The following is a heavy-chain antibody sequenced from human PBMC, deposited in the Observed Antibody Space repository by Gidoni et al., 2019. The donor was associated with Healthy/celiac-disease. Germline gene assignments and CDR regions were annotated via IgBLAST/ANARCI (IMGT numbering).Heavy chain of an antibody. CDR1: GYHFTSYY. CDR2: INPSGGST. V-gene: IGHV1-46*01. J-gene: IGHJ5*02. D-gene: IGHD3-9*01. CDR3: ARARGTFDWLFFSGSWFDP. Sequence: QVHLEQFGAEVKKRGAGVRVCCKASGYHFTSYYMHRVGQAPGQGLEWMGIINPSGGSTSYAQKFQGRVTMTRDTSTSTVYIELSSLRSEDTAVYYCARARGTFDWLFFSGSWFDPWGQGTLVTVSS.